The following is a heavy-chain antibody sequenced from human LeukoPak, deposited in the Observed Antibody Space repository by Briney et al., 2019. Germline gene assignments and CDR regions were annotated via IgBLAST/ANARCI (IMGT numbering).Heavy chain of an antibody. CDR3: AKEKYYYDTSGYYPLDN. V-gene: IGHV3-23*01. J-gene: IGHJ4*02. Sequence: GGSLRLSCAASGFTFDNYAMTWVRQAPGQWLDWVSSISGSGYTTYYADSVKGRFTVSRDNSRNTLFLQMNSLRADETAIYYCAKEKYYYDTSGYYPLDNWGQGTLVTVSS. CDR1: GFTFDNYA. CDR2: ISGSGYTT. D-gene: IGHD3-22*01.